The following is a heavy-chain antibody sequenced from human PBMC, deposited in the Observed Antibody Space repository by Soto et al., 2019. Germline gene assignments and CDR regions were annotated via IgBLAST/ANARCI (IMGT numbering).Heavy chain of an antibody. CDR1: GLAFRSFL. CDR2: INQDGRDT. J-gene: IGHJ4*02. D-gene: IGHD3-16*02. V-gene: IGHV3-7*01. Sequence: GGSLRLSCAASGLAFRSFLMSWVRQAPGGGLEWVANINQDGRDTYYSDSVRDRFTISRDNAANSLFLHMNSLGAEDTAVYYCATYHDDEWESYRHRYWGQGTLVTVSS. CDR3: ATYHDDEWESYRHRY.